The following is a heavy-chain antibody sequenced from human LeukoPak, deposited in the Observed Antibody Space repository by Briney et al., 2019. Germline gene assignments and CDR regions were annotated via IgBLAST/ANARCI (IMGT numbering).Heavy chain of an antibody. CDR3: ARDKVVGATHFDY. Sequence: GGSLRLSCAASGFTFSSYWMSWVRQAPGKGLEWVANIKQDGSEKYYVDSVKGRFTISRDNAKNSLYLQMNSLRAEDTAVYYCARDKVVGATHFDYWGQGTLVTVSS. J-gene: IGHJ4*02. CDR1: GFTFSSYW. V-gene: IGHV3-7*01. CDR2: IKQDGSEK. D-gene: IGHD1-26*01.